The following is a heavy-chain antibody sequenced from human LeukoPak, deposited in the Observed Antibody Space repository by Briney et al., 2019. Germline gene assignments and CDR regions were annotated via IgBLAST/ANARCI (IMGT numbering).Heavy chain of an antibody. CDR1: GFTFSGSA. Sequence: GGSLKLSCAASGFTFSGSAMHWVRQASGKGLEWVGRIRSKANSYATAYAASVKGRFTISRDDSKNTAYLQLNSLKTEDTAVYYCTRFGSDDGEYAYWGQGTLVTVS. D-gene: IGHD4-17*01. J-gene: IGHJ4*02. V-gene: IGHV3-73*01. CDR2: IRSKANSYAT. CDR3: TRFGSDDGEYAY.